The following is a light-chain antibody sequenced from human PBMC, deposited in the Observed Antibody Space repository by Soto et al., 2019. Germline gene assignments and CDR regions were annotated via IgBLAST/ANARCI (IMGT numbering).Light chain of an antibody. Sequence: EIVMTQAPATLSVSPGERATLSCRASQSVNSSLAWYRQKPGQAPRLLISDASTRATGVPARFSGSGSGTEFTLTISSLQSDDSGIYYCQQYKFWPPLTFGGGTKVEIK. CDR1: QSVNSS. V-gene: IGKV3-15*01. J-gene: IGKJ4*01. CDR3: QQYKFWPPLT. CDR2: DAS.